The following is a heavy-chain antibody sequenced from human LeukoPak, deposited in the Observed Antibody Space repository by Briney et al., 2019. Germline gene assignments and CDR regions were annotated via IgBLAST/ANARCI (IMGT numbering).Heavy chain of an antibody. CDR1: GSTFSSYA. D-gene: IGHD2-15*01. CDR2: ISYDESDK. Sequence: GGSLRLSCAASGSTFSSYAMHWVRQAPGKGLEWVAVISYDESDKYYADSVKGRFTISRDNSKNTLYLQMNSLRPEDSAVYYCAKGVVAATNAAYYGMDVWGQGTTVTVSS. J-gene: IGHJ6*02. CDR3: AKGVVAATNAAYYGMDV. V-gene: IGHV3-30*04.